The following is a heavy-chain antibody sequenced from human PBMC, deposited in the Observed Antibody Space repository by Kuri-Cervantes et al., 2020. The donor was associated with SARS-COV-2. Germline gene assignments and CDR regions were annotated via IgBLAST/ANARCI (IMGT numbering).Heavy chain of an antibody. Sequence: ESLKISCTVSGGAVSSYYWNWIRQPPGKGLEWIGYIYYSGSTNYNPSLKSRVTISVDTSKNQSSLKLSSVTAADTAVYYCARASTVPAFDYWGQGTLVTVSS. V-gene: IGHV4-59*08. J-gene: IGHJ4*02. CDR3: ARASTVPAFDY. D-gene: IGHD4-17*01. CDR2: IYYSGST. CDR1: GGAVSSYY.